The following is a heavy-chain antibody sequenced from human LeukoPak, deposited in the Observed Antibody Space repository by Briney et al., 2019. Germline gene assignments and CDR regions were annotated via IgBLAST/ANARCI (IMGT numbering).Heavy chain of an antibody. CDR2: IYSSVST. CDR1: GGSITSYY. V-gene: IGHV4-4*07. Sequence: SETLSLTCTVSGGSITSYYWSWIRQPAGKGLEWIGHIYSSVSTNCNPSLKSRVTMSVDTSKNQVSLRLTSVTAADTAVYYCARGKYGDYDWGQGTLVTVSS. CDR3: ARGKYGDYD. J-gene: IGHJ4*02. D-gene: IGHD4-17*01.